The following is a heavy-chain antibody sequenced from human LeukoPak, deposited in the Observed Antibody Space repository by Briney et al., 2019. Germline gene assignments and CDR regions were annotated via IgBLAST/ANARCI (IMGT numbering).Heavy chain of an antibody. Sequence: PSGTLSLTCTMSGGSISYYYWSWIRQPPGKGLEWIGYIFYSGSTYYNPSLKSRVTISVDTSKNQFSLKPSSVTAADTAVYYCARGIESSTSWIDPWGQGTLVTVSS. J-gene: IGHJ5*02. CDR3: ARGIESSTSWIDP. CDR1: GGSISYYY. D-gene: IGHD2-2*01. V-gene: IGHV4-59*01. CDR2: IFYSGST.